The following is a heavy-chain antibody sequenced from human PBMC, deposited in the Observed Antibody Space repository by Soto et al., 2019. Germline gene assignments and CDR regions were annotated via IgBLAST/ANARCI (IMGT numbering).Heavy chain of an antibody. CDR2: TRNKAHSYTT. J-gene: IGHJ6*02. V-gene: IGHV3-72*01. D-gene: IGHD3-22*01. Sequence: GGSLRLSCAASGFTFSDHYMDWVRQAPGKGLEWVGRTRNKAHSYTTEYAASVKGRFTITRDDSKNSLYLQMNSLKSEDTAVYFCARSWLSGLGGMDVWGPGTTVTVSS. CDR1: GFTFSDHY. CDR3: ARSWLSGLGGMDV.